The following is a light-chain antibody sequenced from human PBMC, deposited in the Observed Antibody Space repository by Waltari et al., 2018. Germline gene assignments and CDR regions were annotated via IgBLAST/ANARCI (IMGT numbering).Light chain of an antibody. CDR2: DVS. J-gene: IGLJ3*02. CDR1: SSDVGGYNY. CDR3: CSYAYTYWV. Sequence: QSALTQPRSVSGSPGQSVTISCTGTSSDVGGYNYVSWYQQHPGKAPKRVIYDVSKRPSGVPDRFSGSKSGNTASLTISGLQAEDEADYYCCSYAYTYWVFGGGTKLTVL. V-gene: IGLV2-11*01.